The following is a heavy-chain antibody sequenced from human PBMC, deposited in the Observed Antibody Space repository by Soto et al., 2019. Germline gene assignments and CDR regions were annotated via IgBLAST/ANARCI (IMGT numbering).Heavy chain of an antibody. CDR2: ISGSGGST. J-gene: IGHJ6*03. Sequence: GGSLRLSCAASGFTFSSYAMSWVRQAPGKGLEWVSAISGSGGSTYYADSVKGRFTISRDNSKNTLYLQMNSLRAEDTAVYYCAKDETYCSGGSCYPDYYYYMDVWGKGTTVTVSS. CDR1: GFTFSSYA. V-gene: IGHV3-23*01. CDR3: AKDETYCSGGSCYPDYYYYMDV. D-gene: IGHD2-15*01.